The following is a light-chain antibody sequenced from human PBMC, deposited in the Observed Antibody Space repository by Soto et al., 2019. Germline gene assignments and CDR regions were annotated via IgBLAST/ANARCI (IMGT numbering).Light chain of an antibody. CDR2: AAS. Sequence: IQMTQSASSLSASVGDRVTITWRASQGISNSLAWYQQKPGKAPKLLLYAASTLQSGVPSRFSGSGSGKDFTLNISSLQPEDYETYYCQQSYSTPPEITFGQGTRLEIK. CDR3: QQSYSTPPEIT. J-gene: IGKJ5*01. CDR1: QGISNS. V-gene: IGKV1-39*01.